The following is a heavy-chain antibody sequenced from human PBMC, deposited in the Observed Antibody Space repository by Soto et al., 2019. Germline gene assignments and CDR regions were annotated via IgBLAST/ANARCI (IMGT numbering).Heavy chain of an antibody. D-gene: IGHD3-16*01. V-gene: IGHV4-30-4*01. CDR1: GGSIRSDDYY. J-gene: IGHJ3*02. Sequence: PSETLSLTCSVSGGSIRSDDYYWSWIRQPPGKGLEWIGYIYYSGTSYYGPSLKSRLIISVDTSKNQFSLELTSVTAADTAMYYCARLFAYYDKEPGAFDIWGQGTMVTVSS. CDR2: IYYSGTS. CDR3: ARLFAYYDKEPGAFDI.